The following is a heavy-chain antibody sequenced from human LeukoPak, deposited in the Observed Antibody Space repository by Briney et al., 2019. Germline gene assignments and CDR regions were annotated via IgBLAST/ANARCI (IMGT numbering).Heavy chain of an antibody. J-gene: IGHJ3*02. D-gene: IGHD3-16*01. Sequence: PGGSLRLSCAASGFTFSSYSMNWVRQAPGKGLEWVSSISSSSSYTYYADSVKGRFTISRDNAKNSLYLQMNSLRAEDTAVYYCARAPSYDYVWGSDAFDIWGQGTMVTVSS. CDR1: GFTFSSYS. V-gene: IGHV3-21*01. CDR2: ISSSSSYT. CDR3: ARAPSYDYVWGSDAFDI.